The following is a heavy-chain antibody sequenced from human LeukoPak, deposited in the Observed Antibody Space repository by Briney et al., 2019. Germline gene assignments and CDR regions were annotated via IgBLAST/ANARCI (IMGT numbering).Heavy chain of an antibody. J-gene: IGHJ4*02. Sequence: GGSLRLSCAASQFIFSTYAMSWVRQAPGKGLECVSVIYSAGTTFYADSVKDRFTISRDNSKNTLYLQMNSLRAEDTAVYYCARDLYGSGSYWGQGTLVTVSS. V-gene: IGHV3-66*01. CDR2: IYSAGTT. D-gene: IGHD3-10*01. CDR3: ARDLYGSGSY. CDR1: QFIFSTYA.